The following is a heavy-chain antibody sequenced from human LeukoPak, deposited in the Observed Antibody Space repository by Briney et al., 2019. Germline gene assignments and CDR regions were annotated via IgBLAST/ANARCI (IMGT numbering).Heavy chain of an antibody. CDR2: INHSGST. Sequence: GSLRLSCAASGFTFSSYSMNWVRQAPGKGLEWIGEINHSGSTNYNPSLKSRVTISVDTSKNQFSLKLSSVTAADTAVYYCARGDYSLSSYYYYYMDVWGKGTTVTVSS. V-gene: IGHV4-34*01. J-gene: IGHJ6*03. D-gene: IGHD4-11*01. CDR3: ARGDYSLSSYYYYYMDV. CDR1: GFTFSSYS.